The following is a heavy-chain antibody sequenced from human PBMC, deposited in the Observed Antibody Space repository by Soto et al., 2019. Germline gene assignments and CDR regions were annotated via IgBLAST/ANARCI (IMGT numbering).Heavy chain of an antibody. CDR3: AKGGSISARYFDY. V-gene: IGHV3-30*18. CDR2: ISYDGRNK. J-gene: IGHJ4*02. CDR1: GFTLSSYG. D-gene: IGHD6-6*01. Sequence: QVQLVESGGGVVQPGSSLRLSCAASGFTLSSYGMHWVRQAPGKGLEWVAVISYDGRNKYYADSVKGRFTISRDNSKNTLYLEMNSLRAEDTAVYYCAKGGSISARYFDYWGQGTLANVSS.